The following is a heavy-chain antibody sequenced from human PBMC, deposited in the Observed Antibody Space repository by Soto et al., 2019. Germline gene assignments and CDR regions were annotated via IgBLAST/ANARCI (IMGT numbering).Heavy chain of an antibody. Sequence: QVQLVESGGGVVQPGRSLRLSCAASGFTFSSYAMHWVRQAPGKGLEWVAVISYDGSNKYYADSVKGRFTISRDNSKNTLYLQMNSPRAEDTAVYYCARDRNSYGYVVFYGMDVWGQGTTVTVSS. CDR3: ARDRNSYGYVVFYGMDV. V-gene: IGHV3-30-3*01. J-gene: IGHJ6*02. CDR2: ISYDGSNK. D-gene: IGHD5-18*01. CDR1: GFTFSSYA.